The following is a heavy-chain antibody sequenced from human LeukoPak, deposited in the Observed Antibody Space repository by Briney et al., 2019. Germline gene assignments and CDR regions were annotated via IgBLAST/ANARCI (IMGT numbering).Heavy chain of an antibody. Sequence: GGSLRLSCAASGFTFSSYWMSWVRQAPGKGLEWVSAISGSGGSTYYADSVKGRFTISRDNSKNTLYLQMNSLRAEDTAVYYCAKVGGYDWKYGDYAYYFDYWGQGTLVTVSS. J-gene: IGHJ4*02. D-gene: IGHD5-12*01. CDR3: AKVGGYDWKYGDYAYYFDY. CDR2: ISGSGGST. CDR1: GFTFSSYW. V-gene: IGHV3-23*01.